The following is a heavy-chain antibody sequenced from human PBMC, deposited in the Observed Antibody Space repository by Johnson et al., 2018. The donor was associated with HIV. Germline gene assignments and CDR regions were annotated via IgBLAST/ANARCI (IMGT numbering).Heavy chain of an antibody. CDR1: GFTFSSYA. J-gene: IGHJ3*02. CDR2: IRYDGSNK. Sequence: QVQLVESGGGVVQPGRSLRLSCAASGFTFSSYAMHWVRQAPGKGLEWVPFIRYDGSNKYYADSVKGRFTISRDNSKNTRYMQMNSLRAEDTAVYYCAKDLDSSSWGAFDIWGQGTMVTVSS. V-gene: IGHV3-30*02. D-gene: IGHD6-6*01. CDR3: AKDLDSSSWGAFDI.